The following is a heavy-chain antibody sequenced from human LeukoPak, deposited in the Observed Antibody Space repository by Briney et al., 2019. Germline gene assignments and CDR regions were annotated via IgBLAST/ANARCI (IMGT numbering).Heavy chain of an antibody. J-gene: IGHJ4*02. CDR2: IYWDDDK. D-gene: IGHD5-24*01. V-gene: IGHV2-5*02. CDR1: WCALSTRGRG. Sequence: SGPTLSHPQPTLSLSRTFSWCALSTRGRGVGWIRQPPGEALEWFALIYWDDDKRYSPSLKSRLTITKDTSKNQVVLTMTNMDPVDTATYYCAHRRGDGFIDYWGQGTLVTVSS. CDR3: AHRRGDGFIDY.